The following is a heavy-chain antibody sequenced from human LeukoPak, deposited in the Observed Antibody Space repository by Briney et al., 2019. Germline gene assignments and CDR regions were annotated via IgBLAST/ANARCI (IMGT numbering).Heavy chain of an antibody. CDR1: GGSVSSGSYY. Sequence: SETLSLTCTVSGGSVSSGSYYWSWIRQPPGKGLEWIGYIYYSGSTNYNPSLKSRVTISIDTSKNQFSLKLSSVTAADTAVYYCARAVAGSYYYYYYGMDVWGQGTTVTVSS. D-gene: IGHD6-19*01. CDR2: IYYSGST. V-gene: IGHV4-61*01. J-gene: IGHJ6*02. CDR3: ARAVAGSYYYYYYGMDV.